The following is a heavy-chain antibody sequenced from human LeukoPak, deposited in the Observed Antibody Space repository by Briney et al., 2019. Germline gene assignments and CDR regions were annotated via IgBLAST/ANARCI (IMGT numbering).Heavy chain of an antibody. D-gene: IGHD3-22*01. CDR3: AKGAGYYDSSGYYGDY. CDR1: GFTVSSNY. J-gene: IGHJ4*02. Sequence: GGSLRLSCAASGFTVSSNYMSWVRQAPGKGLEWVSVIYSGGSTYYADSVKGRFTISRDNSKNTLYLQMNSLRAEDTAVYYCAKGAGYYDSSGYYGDYWGQGTLVTVSS. CDR2: IYSGGST. V-gene: IGHV3-53*01.